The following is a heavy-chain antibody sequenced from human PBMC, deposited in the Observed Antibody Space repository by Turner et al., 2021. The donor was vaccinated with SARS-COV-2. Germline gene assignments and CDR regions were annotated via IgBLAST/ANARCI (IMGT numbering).Heavy chain of an antibody. CDR2: IYYSGST. V-gene: IGHV4-59*01. Sequence: QVQLQESGPGLVKPSETLSLTCTVSGCSISSYYWSWIRQPPGKGLGWIGYIYYSGSTNYNPSLKSRVTISVDTSKNQFSLKLSSVTAADTAVYYCARDPGEGSFDYWGQGTLVTVSS. CDR1: GCSISSYY. J-gene: IGHJ4*02. CDR3: ARDPGEGSFDY. D-gene: IGHD3-16*01.